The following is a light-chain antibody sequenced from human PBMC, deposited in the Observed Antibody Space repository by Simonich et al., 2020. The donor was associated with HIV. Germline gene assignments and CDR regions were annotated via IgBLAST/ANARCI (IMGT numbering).Light chain of an antibody. CDR1: QSVRSN. CDR3: QQYNNWPPERT. V-gene: IGKV3-15*01. Sequence: EIVMTQSPATLSVSPGERATLSCRASQSVRSNLAWYQQKPGQAPRLLIYGASTRAPGIPARFSGSGSGTEFNLTISSLQSEDFAVYYCQQYNNWPPERTFGQGTKVEIK. CDR2: GAS. J-gene: IGKJ1*01.